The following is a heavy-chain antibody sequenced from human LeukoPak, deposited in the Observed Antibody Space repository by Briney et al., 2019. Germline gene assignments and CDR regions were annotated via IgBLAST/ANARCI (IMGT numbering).Heavy chain of an antibody. D-gene: IGHD3-10*01. J-gene: IGHJ3*02. CDR1: GFTFSDYY. Sequence: GGSLRLSRAASGFTFSDYYMSWIRQAPGKGLEWVSYISSGSGNNIYYADSVKGRFTISKDNARNSLYLQMNSLRDEDTAVYYCAGEARGYMAFQIWGQGTVVTVSS. V-gene: IGHV3-11*01. CDR3: AGEARGYMAFQI. CDR2: ISSGSGNNI.